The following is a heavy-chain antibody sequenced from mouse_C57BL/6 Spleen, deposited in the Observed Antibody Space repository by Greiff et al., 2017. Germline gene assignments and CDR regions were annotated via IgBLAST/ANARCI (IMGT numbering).Heavy chain of an antibody. V-gene: IGHV1-50*01. CDR3: ALGSNLLFAY. D-gene: IGHD2-5*01. CDR2: IDPSASYT. Sequence: QVQLQQPGAELVKPGASVKLSCKASGYTFTSYWMQWVKQRPGQGLEWIGEIDPSASYTNYNQKFKGKATLTVDTSSSTAYMQLSSLTSEDSAVYYCALGSNLLFAYWGQGTLVTVSA. J-gene: IGHJ3*01. CDR1: GYTFTSYW.